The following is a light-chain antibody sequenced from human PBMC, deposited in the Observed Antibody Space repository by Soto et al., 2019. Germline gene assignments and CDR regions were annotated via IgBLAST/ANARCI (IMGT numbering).Light chain of an antibody. J-gene: IGKJ4*01. V-gene: IGKV3-20*01. CDR1: QSVISSH. Sequence: EIVLTQSPGTLSLSPGEIAILSCRASQSVISSHLAWYQPKPGQAPRLLIHGASSRATGIPSRFSGSGAGTDFTLTICSLKPEDLATHDCQQRYSTPLTFGGGTTV. CDR2: GAS. CDR3: QQRYSTPLT.